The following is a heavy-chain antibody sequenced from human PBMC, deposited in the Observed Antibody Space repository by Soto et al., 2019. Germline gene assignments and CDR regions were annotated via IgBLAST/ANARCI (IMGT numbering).Heavy chain of an antibody. CDR2: ISSSSSYT. D-gene: IGHD4-17*01. CDR1: GFTFSDYY. Sequence: QVQLVESGGGLVKPGGSLRLSCAASGFTFSDYYMSWIRQAPGKGLEWVSYISSSSSYTTYADSVKGRFTISRDNAKNSLYMQMNSLRAEDTAVYYCARAGHDYGDLLNYFDCWGQGTLVTVSS. CDR3: ARAGHDYGDLLNYFDC. V-gene: IGHV3-11*06. J-gene: IGHJ4*02.